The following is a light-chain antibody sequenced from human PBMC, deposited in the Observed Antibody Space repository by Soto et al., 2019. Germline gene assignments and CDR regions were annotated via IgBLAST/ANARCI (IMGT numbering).Light chain of an antibody. Sequence: QSALTQPPSASGSPGQSVTISCTGTSSDVGGYSYVSWYQQHPGKAPKLMIYEVSKRPSGVPDRFSGSKSGNAASLTISGLQADDEGDYYCCSSVTGSPFDVLFGGGTKVTVL. CDR1: SSDVGGYSY. CDR2: EVS. V-gene: IGLV2-8*01. J-gene: IGLJ3*02. CDR3: CSSVTGSPFDVL.